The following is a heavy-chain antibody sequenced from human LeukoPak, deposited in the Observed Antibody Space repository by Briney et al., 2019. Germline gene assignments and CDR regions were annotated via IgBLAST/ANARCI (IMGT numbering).Heavy chain of an antibody. D-gene: IGHD4-17*01. CDR2: ISSSGDYT. CDR3: VKRGRTSDYAYDY. Sequence: GGSLRLSCSASGFTFSDYAMHWVRQAPGRGLQFISAISSSGDYTSYSDSVKGRFTISRDNSKNTLHLQMSSLRPEDTAVYFCVKRGRTSDYAYDYWGQGSLVTVSS. J-gene: IGHJ4*02. CDR1: GFTFSDYA. V-gene: IGHV3-64D*06.